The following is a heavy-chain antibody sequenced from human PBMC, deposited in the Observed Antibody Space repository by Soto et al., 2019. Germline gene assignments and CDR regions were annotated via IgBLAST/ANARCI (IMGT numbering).Heavy chain of an antibody. V-gene: IGHV4-59*01. CDR1: GDSISSYH. CDR2: VYYSGGK. CDR3: ARALVPSTCCAFDR. Sequence: ETLSLTCTVPGDSISSYHWGWIRQPPGKGLEWIGFVYYSGGKYYNPSLESRVTMSTDTSRNQVSLKVKSVTAADTAVYYCARALVPSTCCAFDRWGQGTMVTVSS. J-gene: IGHJ3*01. D-gene: IGHD1-26*01.